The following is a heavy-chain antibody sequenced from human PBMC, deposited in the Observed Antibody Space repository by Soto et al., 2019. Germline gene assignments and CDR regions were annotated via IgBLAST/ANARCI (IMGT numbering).Heavy chain of an antibody. CDR3: IQSRCGGDCLQSYASHYYYGMDV. D-gene: IGHD2-21*02. J-gene: IGHJ6*02. CDR1: GFSLSTSGVG. CDR2: IYWDADK. V-gene: IGHV2-5*02. Sequence: QITLKASGPTLVKPTQTLTLTCTFSGFSLSTSGVGVGWIRQPPGKALEWLALIYWDADKRYSPSLRSRLTINKDTSKNQVVLTMTNMDPVDTATYYCIQSRCGGDCLQSYASHYYYGMDVWGQGTTVTVSS.